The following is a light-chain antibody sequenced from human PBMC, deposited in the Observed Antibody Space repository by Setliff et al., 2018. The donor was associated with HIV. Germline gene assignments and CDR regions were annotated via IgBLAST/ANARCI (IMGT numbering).Light chain of an antibody. Sequence: DIQMTQSPSSLSASVGDRVTITCRASQSIMNYLSWYQQKPGKAPKLLIYAASNLQSEVPSRFGGSGSGTDFTLTISSLQPADFATYFCQQSYGTPITFGQGTRLEIK. V-gene: IGKV1-39*01. J-gene: IGKJ5*01. CDR2: AAS. CDR1: QSIMNY. CDR3: QQSYGTPIT.